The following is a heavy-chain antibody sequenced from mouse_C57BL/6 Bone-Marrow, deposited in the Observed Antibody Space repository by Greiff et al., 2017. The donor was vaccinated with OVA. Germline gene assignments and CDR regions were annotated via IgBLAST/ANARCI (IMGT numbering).Heavy chain of an antibody. V-gene: IGHV1-80*01. D-gene: IGHD4-1*01. J-gene: IGHJ1*03. CDR2: IYPGDGDT. CDR3: AGGTLYWYFDV. CDR1: GYAFSSYW. Sequence: QVQLQQPGAELVKPGASVKISCKASGYAFSSYWMNWVKQRPGKGLEWIGQIYPGDGDTNYNGKFKGKATLTADKSSSTAYMQLSSLTSEDSAVYFCAGGTLYWYFDVWGTGTTVTVSS.